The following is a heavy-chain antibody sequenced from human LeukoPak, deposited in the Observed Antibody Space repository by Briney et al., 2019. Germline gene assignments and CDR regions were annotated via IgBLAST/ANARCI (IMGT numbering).Heavy chain of an antibody. J-gene: IGHJ3*02. V-gene: IGHV4-59*08. CDR3: ARLYYYGSGSYLSGFDI. CDR2: IYYSGTT. CDR1: GASINTYY. Sequence: SETLSLTCTVSGASINTYYWSWIRQPPGKGLEWIGYIYYSGTTSYNPPLKTRVTISIDTSKNQFSLKPSSVTAADTAVYQCARLYYYGSGSYLSGFDIWGQGTMVTVSS. D-gene: IGHD3-10*01.